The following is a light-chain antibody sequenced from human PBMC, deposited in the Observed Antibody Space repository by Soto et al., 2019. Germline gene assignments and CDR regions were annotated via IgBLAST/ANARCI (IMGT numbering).Light chain of an antibody. J-gene: IGKJ3*01. CDR3: QHYSSYSPT. V-gene: IGKV1-5*01. Sequence: DMQVTQSPSTLSASVGDTVTITCRASQSISSCLAWYQQKSGKASKLLIHDGSTLQSGVPSRFSGSGSGTEFTLTISGLQPDDFATYYCQHYSSYSPTFGPGTTVAIK. CDR2: DGS. CDR1: QSISSC.